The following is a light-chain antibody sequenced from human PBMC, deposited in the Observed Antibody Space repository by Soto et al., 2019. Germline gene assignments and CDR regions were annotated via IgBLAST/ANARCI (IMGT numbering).Light chain of an antibody. CDR1: SSDVGGYNY. CDR2: DVS. V-gene: IGLV2-11*01. J-gene: IGLJ1*01. Sequence: QSALTQPRSVSVSPGQSVTISCTGTSSDVGGYNYVSWYQQHPGKAPKLMIYDVSKRPSGVPDRFSGSKSGNTASLTISGLQAEDEADYYCCSYAGSSLYVFGTGTKVTL. CDR3: CSYAGSSLYV.